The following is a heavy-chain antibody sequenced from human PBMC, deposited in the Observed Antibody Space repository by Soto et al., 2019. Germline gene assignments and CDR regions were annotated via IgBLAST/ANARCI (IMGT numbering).Heavy chain of an antibody. CDR2: IYHGGNT. V-gene: IGHV4-39*02. D-gene: IGHD1-1*01. Sequence: PSETLSLTCSVSGASISSDNYYWGWIRQTPGKGLEWIGTIYHGGNTYYNPSLKSRVTISVDTSKNHFSLTLSSVTATDSALYFCAIGNPDWFDPWGQGTLVTVSS. CDR1: GASISSDNYY. CDR3: AIGNPDWFDP. J-gene: IGHJ5*02.